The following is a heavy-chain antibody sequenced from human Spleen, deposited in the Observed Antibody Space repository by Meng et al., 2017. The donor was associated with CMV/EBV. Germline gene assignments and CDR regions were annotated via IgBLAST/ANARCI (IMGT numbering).Heavy chain of an antibody. J-gene: IGHJ4*02. V-gene: IGHV3-74*01. Sequence: GGSLRLSCAASGLTFSTYWMHWVRQAPGKGLVWVSRINTDGSSTSYADSVKGRFTTSRDNAKNTLYLQLNSLRAEDTAVYYCARDYQVRTLHLTGTPDYWGQGTLVTVSS. CDR2: INTDGSST. CDR1: GLTFSTYW. CDR3: ARDYQVRTLHLTGTPDY. D-gene: IGHD1-7*01.